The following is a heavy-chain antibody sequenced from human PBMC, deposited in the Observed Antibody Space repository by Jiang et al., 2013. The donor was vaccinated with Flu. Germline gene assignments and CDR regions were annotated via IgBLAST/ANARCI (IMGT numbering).Heavy chain of an antibody. V-gene: IGHV4-38-2*02. CDR2: IYHSGST. D-gene: IGHD3-22*01. CDR3: ARDFSSGLFDY. CDR1: GYSISSGYY. Sequence: GPGLVKPSETLSLTCTVSGYSISSGYYWGWIRQPPGKGLEWIGSIYHSGSTYYNPSLKSRVTISVDTSKNQFSLKLSSTAADTAVYYCARDFSSGLFDY. J-gene: IGHJ4*01.